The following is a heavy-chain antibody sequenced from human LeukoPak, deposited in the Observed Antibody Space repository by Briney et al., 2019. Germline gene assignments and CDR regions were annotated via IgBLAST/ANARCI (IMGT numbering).Heavy chain of an antibody. Sequence: SETLSLTCVVSGGSISSSNWWSWVRPPPGKGLEWIGETYHGGSTNYNPSLRSRVTISVDKSKNQFSLRLSSVTAADTAVYYCARQSDYGDYFDNWGQGTLVTVSS. CDR1: GGSISSSNW. V-gene: IGHV4-4*02. J-gene: IGHJ4*02. D-gene: IGHD4-17*01. CDR3: ARQSDYGDYFDN. CDR2: TYHGGST.